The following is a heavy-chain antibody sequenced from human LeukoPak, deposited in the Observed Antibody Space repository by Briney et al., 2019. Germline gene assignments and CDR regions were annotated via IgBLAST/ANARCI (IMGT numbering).Heavy chain of an antibody. V-gene: IGHV1-46*01. J-gene: IGHJ4*02. Sequence: ASVKVSCKASGDTFTSYYMHWVRQAPGQGLEWMGITNPSGGSTSYAQKFQGRVTMTRDTSTSTVYMELSSLRSEDTAVYYCARDISYCSGGSCYLTIDYWGQGTLVTVSS. CDR1: GDTFTSYY. CDR3: ARDISYCSGGSCYLTIDY. D-gene: IGHD2-15*01. CDR2: TNPSGGST.